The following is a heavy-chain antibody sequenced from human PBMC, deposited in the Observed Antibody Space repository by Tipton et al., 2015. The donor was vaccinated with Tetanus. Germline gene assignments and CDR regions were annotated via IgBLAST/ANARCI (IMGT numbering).Heavy chain of an antibody. D-gene: IGHD2-15*01. CDR1: GFIFSSYG. CDR3: AREADCSGGSCFSGDFDN. V-gene: IGHV3-33*01. CDR2: SWYDGTDK. Sequence: SLRLSCAAPGFIFSSYGIHWVRQAPGKGLGWVAVSWYDGTDKYYADSVKGRFTISRDNSKNTLYLQMNSLRAEDTAVYYCAREADCSGGSCFSGDFDNWGQGTQVTVSS. J-gene: IGHJ4*02.